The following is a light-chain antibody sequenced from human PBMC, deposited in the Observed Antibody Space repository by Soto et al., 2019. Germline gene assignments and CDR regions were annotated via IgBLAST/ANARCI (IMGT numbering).Light chain of an antibody. CDR2: EAS. J-gene: IGKJ1*01. V-gene: IGKV3-20*01. Sequence: EIVLTQSPGTLSLSPGERATLSCTASQSVSSSSLAWYQQNPGQAPRLLIYEASSRATGIPDRFGGSGSGTDVTLTISRLEPEDFAVYYCQQYRTFGQGTKVDI. CDR1: QSVSSSS. CDR3: QQYRT.